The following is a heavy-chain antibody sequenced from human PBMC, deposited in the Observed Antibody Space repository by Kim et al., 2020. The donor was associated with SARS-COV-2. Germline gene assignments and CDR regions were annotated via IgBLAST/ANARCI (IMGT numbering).Heavy chain of an antibody. V-gene: IGHV1-46*01. J-gene: IGHJ6*02. CDR1: GYTFTSYY. D-gene: IGHD6-13*01. CDR3: ATLGDRIAAASPGMDV. Sequence: ASVKVSCKASGYTFTSYYMHWVRQAPGQGLEWMGIINPSGGSTSYAQKFQGRVTMTRDTSTSTVYMELSSLRSEDTAVYYCATLGDRIAAASPGMDVWGQGTTVTVSS. CDR2: INPSGGST.